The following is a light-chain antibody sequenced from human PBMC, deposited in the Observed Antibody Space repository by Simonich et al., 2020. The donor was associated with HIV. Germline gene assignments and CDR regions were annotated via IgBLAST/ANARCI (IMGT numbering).Light chain of an antibody. J-gene: IGKJ2*01. Sequence: DILMTQSPSSLSASVGDRVTITCRASQDINNYLAWFQPKPGTAPKSLIYAASRLQSGVPSKFSGSGSGTDFALTISSLQPEDSATYYCQHYNSFPYTFGQGTKLEI. V-gene: IGKV1-16*02. CDR3: QHYNSFPYT. CDR2: AAS. CDR1: QDINNY.